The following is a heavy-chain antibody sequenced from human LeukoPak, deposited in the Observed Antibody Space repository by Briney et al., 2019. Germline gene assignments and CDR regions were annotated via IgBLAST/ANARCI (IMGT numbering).Heavy chain of an antibody. Sequence: PSETLSLTCAVYGGSFSGYYWSWIRHPPGKGLEWIGEINHSGSTIYNPSLKSRVTISVDTSKNQFSLKLSSVTAADTAVYYCARGRIARQWLDYWGQGTLVIVSS. V-gene: IGHV4-34*01. CDR3: ARGRIARQWLDY. J-gene: IGHJ4*02. CDR2: INHSGST. D-gene: IGHD6-19*01. CDR1: GGSFSGYY.